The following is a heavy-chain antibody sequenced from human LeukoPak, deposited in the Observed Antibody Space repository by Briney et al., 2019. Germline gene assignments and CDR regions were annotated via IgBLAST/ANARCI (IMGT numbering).Heavy chain of an antibody. V-gene: IGHV4-59*08. CDR1: GGSISSYY. CDR2: IYYSGST. J-gene: IGHJ6*02. Sequence: ASETLSLTCTVSGGSISSYYWSWIRQPPGKGLEWIGYIYYSGSTNYNPSLKSRVTISVDTSKNQFSLKLSSVTAADTAVYYYARHTDYDYYYGMDVWGQGTTVTVSS. CDR3: ARHTDYDYYYGMDV.